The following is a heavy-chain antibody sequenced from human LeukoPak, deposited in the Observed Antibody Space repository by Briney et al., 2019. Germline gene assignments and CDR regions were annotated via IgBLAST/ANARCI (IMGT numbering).Heavy chain of an antibody. J-gene: IGHJ4*02. CDR1: GGSISSGGYY. D-gene: IGHD6-6*01. V-gene: IGHV4-30-2*05. CDR2: IYHSGST. CDR3: ARDSSSSRDFDY. Sequence: SETLSLTCTVSGGSISSGGYYWSWIRQPPGKGLEWIGYIYHSGSTYYNPSLKSRVTISVDTSKNQFSLKLSSVTAADTAVYYCARDSSSSRDFDYWGQGTLVTVSS.